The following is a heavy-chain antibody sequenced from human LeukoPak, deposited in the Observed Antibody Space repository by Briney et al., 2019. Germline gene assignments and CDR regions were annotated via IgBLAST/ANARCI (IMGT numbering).Heavy chain of an antibody. CDR3: ARDSRYYDPSGYYRTYYWYFDL. CDR1: GGSLSNYY. Sequence: SETLSLTCTVSGGSLSNYYWSWIRQPPGKGLEWIGYSYYSGSTTYNPSLKSRVTISVDTSKNQFSLKLSSVTAADTAVYYCARDSRYYDPSGYYRTYYWYFDLWGRGTLVTVSS. CDR2: SYYSGST. D-gene: IGHD3-22*01. J-gene: IGHJ2*01. V-gene: IGHV4-59*01.